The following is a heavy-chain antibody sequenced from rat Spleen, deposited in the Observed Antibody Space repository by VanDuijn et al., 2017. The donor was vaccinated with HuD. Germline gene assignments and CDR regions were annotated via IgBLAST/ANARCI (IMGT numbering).Heavy chain of an antibody. CDR2: IWGDGSE. CDR3: ARSYGGFSQHWFVY. J-gene: IGHJ3*01. Sequence: QVQLKESGPGLVQPSQTPSLTCTVSGFSLISYSVHWVRQPPGKGLEWMGGIWGDGSEDYNSALKSRLSITRDTSKSQVFLKMNSLQIDDTATYFCARSYGGFSQHWFVYWGQGTLVTVSS. D-gene: IGHD1-11*01. CDR1: GFSLISYS. V-gene: IGHV2-1*01.